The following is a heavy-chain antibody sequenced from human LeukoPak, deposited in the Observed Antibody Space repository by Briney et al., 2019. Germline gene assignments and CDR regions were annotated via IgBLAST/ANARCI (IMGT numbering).Heavy chain of an antibody. CDR2: ISAYNGNT. V-gene: IGHV1-18*01. Sequence: ASVKVSCKASDYTFTSYGISWVRQAPGQGLEWMGWISAYNGNTNYAQKLQGRVTMTTDTSTNTAYMELRSLRSGDTAVYYCARVTAMDPASLGYWGQGTLVTVSS. D-gene: IGHD5-18*01. CDR3: ARVTAMDPASLGY. CDR1: DYTFTSYG. J-gene: IGHJ4*02.